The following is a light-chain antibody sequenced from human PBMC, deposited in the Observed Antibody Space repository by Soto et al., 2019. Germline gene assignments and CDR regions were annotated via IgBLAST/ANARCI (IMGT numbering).Light chain of an antibody. CDR1: QSVSSY. V-gene: IGKV3-11*01. CDR2: DAS. CDR3: QQRSNWPGT. J-gene: IGKJ1*01. Sequence: ETVMTQSPVTLSVSPGDTATLSCRASQSVSSYLAWYQQKPGQAPRLLIYDASNRATGIPARFSGSGSGTDFTLTISSLEPEDFAVYYCQQRSNWPGTFGQGTKVDIK.